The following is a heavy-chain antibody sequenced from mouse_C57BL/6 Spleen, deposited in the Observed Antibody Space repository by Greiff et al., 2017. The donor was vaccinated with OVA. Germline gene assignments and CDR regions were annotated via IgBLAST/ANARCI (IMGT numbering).Heavy chain of an antibody. CDR1: GYTFTSYW. Sequence: QVQLQQPGAELVMPGASVKLSCKASGYTFTSYWMHWVKQRPGQGLEWIGEIDPSDSYTNYNQKFKGKSTLTVDKSSSTAYMQLSSLTSEDSAVYYCARFFYYGSSFDVWGTGTTVTVSS. D-gene: IGHD1-1*01. J-gene: IGHJ1*03. V-gene: IGHV1-69*01. CDR3: ARFFYYGSSFDV. CDR2: IDPSDSYT.